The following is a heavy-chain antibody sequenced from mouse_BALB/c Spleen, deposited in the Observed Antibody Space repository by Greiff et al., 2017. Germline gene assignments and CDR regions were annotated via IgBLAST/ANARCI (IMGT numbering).Heavy chain of an antibody. CDR3: AVLGAMDY. Sequence: EVKLMESGAELVKPGASVKLSCTASGFNIKDTYMHWVKQRPEQGLEWIGRIDPANGNTKYDPKFQGKATITADTSSNTAYLQLSSLTSEDTAVYYCAVLGAMDYWGQGTSVTVSS. CDR1: GFNIKDTY. J-gene: IGHJ4*01. CDR2: IDPANGNT. D-gene: IGHD1-1*01. V-gene: IGHV14-3*02.